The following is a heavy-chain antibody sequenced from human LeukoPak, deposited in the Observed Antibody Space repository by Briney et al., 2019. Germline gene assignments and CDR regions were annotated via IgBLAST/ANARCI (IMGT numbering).Heavy chain of an antibody. D-gene: IGHD2-21*02. V-gene: IGHV4-59*01. CDR2: IFHSGFT. CDR1: ADSTRGYY. Sequence: SETLSLTGAVSADSTRGYYLSWVPQPPRKRLEADGYIFHSGFTNYNPSLKSRVTISIDTSKNQFSLKLSSVTAADTAVYYCARASNGDPPLGYYFDYWGQGTLVTVSS. CDR3: ARASNGDPPLGYYFDY. J-gene: IGHJ4*02.